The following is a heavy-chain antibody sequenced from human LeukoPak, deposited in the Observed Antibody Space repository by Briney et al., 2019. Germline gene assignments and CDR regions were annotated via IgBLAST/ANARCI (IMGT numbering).Heavy chain of an antibody. V-gene: IGHV3-23*01. CDR1: GFTFSNYA. D-gene: IGHD5-18*01. J-gene: IGHJ4*02. CDR2: ITNTGATT. Sequence: GGSLRLSCAASGFTFSNYAMTWVRQDPGKGLEWVSSITNTGATTYYADSVKGRFTISRDNSKTTLYFQMNSLRVEDTAIYYCAKDRAGYSYGTFEAWGQGALVTVSS. CDR3: AKDRAGYSYGTFEA.